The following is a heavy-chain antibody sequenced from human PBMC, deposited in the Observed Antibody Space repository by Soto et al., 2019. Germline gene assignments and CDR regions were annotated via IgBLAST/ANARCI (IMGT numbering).Heavy chain of an antibody. CDR2: MFGTGET. CDR1: GDSMSNYY. CDR3: VREGDYSDNNGYSLFGC. J-gene: IGHJ4*02. Sequence: QVQLQESGPGLLKPSETLSLTCTVSGDSMSNYYWSWIRQHAGKGLEWIGRMFGTGETYYNPSLKSGVILSVDLSKSQFSLELTSVTAADTAVYFCVREGDYSDNNGYSLFGCWGQGTRV. V-gene: IGHV4-4*07. D-gene: IGHD3-22*01.